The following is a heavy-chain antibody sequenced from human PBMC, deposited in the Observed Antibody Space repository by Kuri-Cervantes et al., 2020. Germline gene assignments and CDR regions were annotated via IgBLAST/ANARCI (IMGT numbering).Heavy chain of an antibody. CDR2: IRSKANSYAT. CDR3: AKDLFRGSYCGGDCYPNNFDY. CDR1: GFTFSSYG. J-gene: IGHJ4*02. D-gene: IGHD2-21*02. V-gene: IGHV3-73*01. Sequence: GGSLRLSCAASGFTFSSYGMHWVRQASGKGLEWVGRIRSKANSYATAYAASVKGRFTISRDDSKNTAYLQMNSLKSEDTAVYYCAKDLFRGSYCGGDCYPNNFDYWGQGTLVTVSS.